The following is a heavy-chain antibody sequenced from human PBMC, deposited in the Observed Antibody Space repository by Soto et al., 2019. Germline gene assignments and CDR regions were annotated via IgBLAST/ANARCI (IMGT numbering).Heavy chain of an antibody. Sequence: QVQLVQSGAEVKTPGSSVKVSCKASGGTFSSYTISWVRQAPGQGLEWMGRIIPILGIANYAQKFQGRVTITADKSTSTAYMELSSLRSEDTVVYYCKSGGSFDDYWGQGTLVTVSS. CDR1: GGTFSSYT. D-gene: IGHD2-15*01. V-gene: IGHV1-69*02. CDR3: KSGGSFDDY. CDR2: IIPILGIA. J-gene: IGHJ4*02.